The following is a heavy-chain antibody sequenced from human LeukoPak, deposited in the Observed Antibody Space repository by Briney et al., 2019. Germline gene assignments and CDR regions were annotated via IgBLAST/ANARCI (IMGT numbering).Heavy chain of an antibody. D-gene: IGHD4-17*01. Sequence: SETLSLTCTVSGGSISSSNYYWGWIRQPPGKGLKWIGSIYYSGSTYYNPSLKSRVTISVDTSKNQFSLKLSSVTAADTAVYYCASYRTVTLSYYFDYWGQGTLVTVSS. V-gene: IGHV4-39*07. CDR1: GGSISSSNYY. CDR2: IYYSGST. CDR3: ASYRTVTLSYYFDY. J-gene: IGHJ4*02.